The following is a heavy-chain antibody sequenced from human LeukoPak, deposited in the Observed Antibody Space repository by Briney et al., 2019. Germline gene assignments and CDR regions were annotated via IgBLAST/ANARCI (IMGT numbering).Heavy chain of an antibody. J-gene: IGHJ4*02. CDR2: IKGDGSHT. Sequence: GGSLRLSCAASGFTFSNYWMHWVRQAPGKGLVWVSRIKGDGSHTIYADSVKGRFTISRDNAKNTLYLQMKSLRAEDTAVYYCAKDNYYDSSAYQDYWGQGTLVTVSS. CDR1: GFTFSNYW. D-gene: IGHD3-22*01. CDR3: AKDNYYDSSAYQDY. V-gene: IGHV3-74*01.